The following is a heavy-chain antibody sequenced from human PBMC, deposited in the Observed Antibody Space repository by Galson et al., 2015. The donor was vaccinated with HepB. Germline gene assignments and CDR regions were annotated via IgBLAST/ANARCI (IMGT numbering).Heavy chain of an antibody. CDR2: TWYDDGTNK. V-gene: IGHV3-33*01. D-gene: IGHD1-26*01. J-gene: IGHJ4*02. Sequence: AMRLSCAAAGFFFGSYAMHWVRQTPGKGLEWVAVTWYDDGTNKHYADSVKGRFTISRDNSKNILYLQMNSLTVEDTAVYYCARHPTGSYFGASLDYWGQGTLVTVSS. CDR3: ARHPTGSYFGASLDY. CDR1: GFFFGSYA.